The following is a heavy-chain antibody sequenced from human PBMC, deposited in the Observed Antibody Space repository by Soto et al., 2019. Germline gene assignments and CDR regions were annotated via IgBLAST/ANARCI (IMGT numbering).Heavy chain of an antibody. V-gene: IGHV3-9*01. D-gene: IGHD6-13*01. J-gene: IGHJ3*02. CDR1: GFTFHDHA. CDR2: IRWNSGKR. Sequence: EEQLVESGGALVQPGRSLRLSCAASGFTFHDHAMHWVRQVPGKGLEGVSGIRWNSGKRGYAESVKGRFTISRANAQNSLYLQMNSLRDDDPALYYCTKDIAAGCAFNALEIWGQGTMVTVSS. CDR3: TKDIAAGCAFNALEI.